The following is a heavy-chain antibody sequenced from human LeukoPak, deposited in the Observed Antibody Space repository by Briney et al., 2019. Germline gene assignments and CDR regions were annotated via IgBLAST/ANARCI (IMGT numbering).Heavy chain of an antibody. CDR3: AGEVTMVRGVKGNWFDP. J-gene: IGHJ5*02. CDR2: IKQDGSEK. V-gene: IGHV3-7*01. CDR1: GFTFSSYS. Sequence: GGSLRLSCAASGFTFSSYSMSWVRQAPGKGLEWVANIKQDGSEKYYVDSVKGRFTISRDNAKNSLYLQMNSLRAEDTAVYYCAGEVTMVRGVKGNWFDPWGQGTLVTVSS. D-gene: IGHD3-10*01.